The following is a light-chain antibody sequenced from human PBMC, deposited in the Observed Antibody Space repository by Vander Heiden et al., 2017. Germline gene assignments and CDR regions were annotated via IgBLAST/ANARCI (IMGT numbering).Light chain of an antibody. J-gene: IGLJ1*01. CDR3: QSYDSGPYV. CDR1: SPNIGAGYE. CDR2: GNN. Sequence: QSVLTQPPSVSGAPGPRVTISCTRTSPNIGAGYEVYWYQQITGTAPKLRIDGNNNRPAGVRERLSGSKSGTSASLAISGRQAEDEADYYCQSYDSGPYVFGTGTRVTVL. V-gene: IGLV1-40*01.